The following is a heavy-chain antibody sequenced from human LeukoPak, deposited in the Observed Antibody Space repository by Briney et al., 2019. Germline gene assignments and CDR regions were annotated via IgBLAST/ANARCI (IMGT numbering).Heavy chain of an antibody. D-gene: IGHD6-19*01. CDR3: AKRIAVAGRAAGEYFDY. CDR1: GFTFSSYA. CDR2: ISGSGGST. V-gene: IGHV3-23*01. Sequence: GGSLRLSCAASGFTFSSYAMSWVRQAPGKGLEWVSAISGSGGSTYYADSVEGRFTISRDNSKNTLYLQMNSLRAEDTAVYYCAKRIAVAGRAAGEYFDYWGQGTLVTVSS. J-gene: IGHJ4*02.